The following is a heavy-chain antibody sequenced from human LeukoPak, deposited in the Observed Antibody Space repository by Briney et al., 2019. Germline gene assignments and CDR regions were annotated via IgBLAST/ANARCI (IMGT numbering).Heavy chain of an antibody. J-gene: IGHJ6*04. CDR3: ARYPHGSGSYLDPSV. Sequence: GGSLRLSCAASGFTVSSNYMSWVRQAPGKGLEWVSVIYSGGSTYYADSVKGRFTISRDNSKNTLYLQMNSLRAEDTAVYYCARYPHGSGSYLDPSVWGKGTTVTISS. CDR1: GFTVSSNY. CDR2: IYSGGST. D-gene: IGHD3-10*01. V-gene: IGHV3-53*01.